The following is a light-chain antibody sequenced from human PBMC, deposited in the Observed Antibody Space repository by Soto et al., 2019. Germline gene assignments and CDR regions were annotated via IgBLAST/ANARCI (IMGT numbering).Light chain of an antibody. CDR1: QNVNSN. CDR2: GAS. V-gene: IGKV3-15*01. Sequence: EIVMTRSPATLSVSPGERATLSCRASQNVNSNLAWYQQKPGQAPRLLIYGASTRDTGVPARFSGSGSGTEFTLTISSLQPEDFAIYYCQHLNNWPSYTFGQGSKVDIK. CDR3: QHLNNWPSYT. J-gene: IGKJ2*01.